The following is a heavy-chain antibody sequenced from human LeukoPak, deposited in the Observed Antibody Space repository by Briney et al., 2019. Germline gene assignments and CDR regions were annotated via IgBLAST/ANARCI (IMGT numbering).Heavy chain of an antibody. V-gene: IGHV3-21*01. J-gene: IGHJ5*02. CDR2: ISSSSSYI. D-gene: IGHD3-10*01. CDR1: GFKFDDYD. CDR3: ARGYYGSGSSWFDP. Sequence: GGSLRLSCTASGFKFDDYDMSWVRQVPGKGLEWVSSISSSSSYIYYADSVKGRFTISRDNAKNSLYLQMNSLRAEDTAVYYCARGYYGSGSSWFDPWGQGTLVTVSS.